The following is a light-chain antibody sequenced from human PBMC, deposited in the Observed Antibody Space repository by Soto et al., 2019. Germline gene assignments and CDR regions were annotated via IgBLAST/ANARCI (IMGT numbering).Light chain of an antibody. J-gene: IGLJ3*02. Sequence: QSALTQPASVSGSPGQSITISCTGTSSDVGSYNYVSWYQQHPGKAPKLMIYEVSNRPSGVSNRFSGSKSGNTASLTLSGLQAEDEANYYCSSYTSLSTRVFGGGTQLTVL. CDR3: SSYTSLSTRV. CDR2: EVS. CDR1: SSDVGSYNY. V-gene: IGLV2-14*01.